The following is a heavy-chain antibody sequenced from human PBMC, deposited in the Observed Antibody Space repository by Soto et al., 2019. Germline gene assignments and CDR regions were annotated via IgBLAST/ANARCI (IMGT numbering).Heavy chain of an antibody. J-gene: IGHJ6*02. V-gene: IGHV3-30*18. CDR3: AKDVVVGATAWLGDYYYYYGMDV. D-gene: IGHD1-26*01. CDR1: GFTFSTYG. CDR2: ICGDGSNK. Sequence: QVQLVESGGGVVKPGRSLRLSCVASGFTFSTYGMHWVRQAPGKGLEWVAVICGDGSNKYYAESVKGRFTISRDNSKNALYQKMISLQAEDTAVYYCAKDVVVGATAWLGDYYYYYGMDVWGQGTTVTVSS.